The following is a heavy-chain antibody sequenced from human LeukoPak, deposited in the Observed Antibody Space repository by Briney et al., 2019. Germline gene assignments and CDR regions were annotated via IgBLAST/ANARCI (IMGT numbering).Heavy chain of an antibody. D-gene: IGHD3-10*01. Sequence: PSETLSLTCTVSGGSISSYYWSWIRQPPGKGLEWIGSIYYSGSTYYNPSLKSRVTMSVDTSKNQFSLKLSSVTAADTAVYYCARVYYGSGSLPYMDVWGKGTTVTISS. CDR2: IYYSGST. CDR1: GGSISSYY. V-gene: IGHV4-59*12. CDR3: ARVYYGSGSLPYMDV. J-gene: IGHJ6*03.